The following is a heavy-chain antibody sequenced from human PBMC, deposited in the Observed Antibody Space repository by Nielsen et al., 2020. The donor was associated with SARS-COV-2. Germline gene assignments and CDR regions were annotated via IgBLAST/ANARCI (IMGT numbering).Heavy chain of an antibody. D-gene: IGHD3-22*01. CDR3: AKVGQADYYDSSGYDFDY. J-gene: IGHJ4*02. CDR2: ISGSGGST. V-gene: IGHV3-23*01. CDR1: GFTFSSYA. Sequence: GGSLRLSCAASGFTFSSYAMSWVRQAPGKGLEWVSAISGSGGSTYYADSVKGRFTISRDNSKNTLYLQMNSLRAEDTAVYYCAKVGQADYYDSSGYDFDYWGQGTLVTVSS.